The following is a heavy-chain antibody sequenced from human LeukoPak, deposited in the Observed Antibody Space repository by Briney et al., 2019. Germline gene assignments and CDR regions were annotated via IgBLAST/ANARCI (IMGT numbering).Heavy chain of an antibody. D-gene: IGHD2-2*01. CDR1: GYTFTSYG. Sequence: ASVKVSCKASGYTFTSYGISWVRQAPGQGLEWMGWISAYNGNTNYAQKLQGRVTMTTDTSTSTAYMELRSLRSDDTAVYYCARGPNYCSSTSCYGDYWGQGTLVTVSS. CDR3: ARGPNYCSSTSCYGDY. J-gene: IGHJ4*02. V-gene: IGHV1-18*01. CDR2: ISAYNGNT.